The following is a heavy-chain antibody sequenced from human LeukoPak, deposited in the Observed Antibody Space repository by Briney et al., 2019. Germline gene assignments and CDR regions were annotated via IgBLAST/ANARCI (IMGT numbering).Heavy chain of an antibody. CDR1: GYTFTSYD. V-gene: IGHV1-8*01. D-gene: IGHD3-9*01. Sequence: GASVKVSCKASGYTFTSYDINWVRQATGQGLEWMGWMNPNSGNTGYAQKFQGRVTVTRNTSISTAYMELSSLRSEDTAVYYCARGSDWLGEGWSLDWGQGTLVTVSS. CDR3: ARGSDWLGEGWSLD. J-gene: IGHJ4*02. CDR2: MNPNSGNT.